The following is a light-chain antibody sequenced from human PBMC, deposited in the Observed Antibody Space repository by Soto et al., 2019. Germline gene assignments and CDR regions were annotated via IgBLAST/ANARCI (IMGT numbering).Light chain of an antibody. Sequence: EIVMTQSPVTLSLPPGERATLSCRASQSASSSQLAWYQQKPGQSHRLLIYGASSRATGIPDRFSGSGSGTDFTLTISRLEPEDFAVYYFQHYGSASLTLGLATRLEI. CDR2: GAS. J-gene: IGKJ5*01. V-gene: IGKV3-20*01. CDR1: QSASSSQ. CDR3: QHYGSASLT.